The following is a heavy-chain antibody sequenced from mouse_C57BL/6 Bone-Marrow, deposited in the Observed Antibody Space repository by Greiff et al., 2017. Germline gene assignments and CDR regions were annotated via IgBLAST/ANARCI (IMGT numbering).Heavy chain of an antibody. CDR1: GFNIKNTY. Sequence: EVQLQESVAELVRPGASVKLSCTASGFNIKNTYMHWVKQRPEQGLEWIGRIDPANGNTKYAPKFQGKATITADTSSNTAYLQLSSLTSEDTAIYYCAVFITTVGYYFDYWGQGTTLTVSS. V-gene: IGHV14-3*01. D-gene: IGHD1-1*01. CDR2: IDPANGNT. CDR3: AVFITTVGYYFDY. J-gene: IGHJ2*01.